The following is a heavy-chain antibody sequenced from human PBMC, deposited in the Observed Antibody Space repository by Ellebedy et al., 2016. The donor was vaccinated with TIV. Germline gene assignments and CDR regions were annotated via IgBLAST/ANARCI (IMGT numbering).Heavy chain of an antibody. CDR3: ARGGSTGWPQSYFDY. J-gene: IGHJ4*02. V-gene: IGHV3-33*01. CDR2: IWYDGSNK. Sequence: GESLKISCAASGFAFSSYGMHWVRQAPGKGLEWVAVIWYDGSNKYYADSVKGRFTISRDNSKNTLYLSMNSLRAEDTAVYYCARGGSTGWPQSYFDYWGQGTLVTVSS. D-gene: IGHD5-24*01. CDR1: GFAFSSYG.